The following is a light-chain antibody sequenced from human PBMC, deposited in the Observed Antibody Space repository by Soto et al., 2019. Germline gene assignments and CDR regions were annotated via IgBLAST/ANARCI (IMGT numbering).Light chain of an antibody. CDR1: QDISNY. Sequence: DLQMTQSPSSLSASVGDRVTITCQASQDISNYLNWYQQKPGKAPKLLIYDASNLETGVQSRFSGSGSGTDFTFAISSLQPEDIATYYCQQYDNLPLTFGGGTKVEIK. CDR2: DAS. CDR3: QQYDNLPLT. V-gene: IGKV1-33*01. J-gene: IGKJ4*01.